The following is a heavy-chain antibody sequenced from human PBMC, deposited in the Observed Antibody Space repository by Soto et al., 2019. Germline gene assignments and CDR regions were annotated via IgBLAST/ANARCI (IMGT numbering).Heavy chain of an antibody. CDR2: MNPNSGNT. Sequence: ASVKVSCKASGYTFTSYDINWVRQATGQGLEWMGWMNPNSGNTGYAQKFQGRVTMTRNTSISTAYMELSRLRSEDTAVYYCARDGGGNLFSRFGHFRDGMSFWGQGSTDPVSA. D-gene: IGHD3-16*01. J-gene: IGHJ6*01. V-gene: IGHV1-8*01. CDR1: GYTFTSYD. CDR3: ARDGGGNLFSRFGHFRDGMSF.